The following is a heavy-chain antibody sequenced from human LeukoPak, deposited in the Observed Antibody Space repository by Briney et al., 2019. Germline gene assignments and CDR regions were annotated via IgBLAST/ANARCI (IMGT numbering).Heavy chain of an antibody. Sequence: GGSLRLSCAASGFIFSSYWMAWVRQAPGKGLEWVANIKEDGSDKNYVESLKGRFTISRDNAKNSLYLQMDSLRAEDTAVYYCARDAGYGYDRFDYWGQGTQVTVSS. CDR2: IKEDGSDK. D-gene: IGHD5-18*01. V-gene: IGHV3-7*01. CDR3: ARDAGYGYDRFDY. J-gene: IGHJ4*02. CDR1: GFIFSSYW.